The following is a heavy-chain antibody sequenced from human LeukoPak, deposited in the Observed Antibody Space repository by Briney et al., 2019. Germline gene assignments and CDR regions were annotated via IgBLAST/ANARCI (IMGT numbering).Heavy chain of an antibody. CDR1: GYTFTSYY. Sequence: ASVKVSCKASGYTFTSYYMHWVRQAPGQGLEWMGIINPSGGSTSYAQKFQGRVTMTRDMSTSTVYTELSSLRSEDTAVYYCASAYTAMAFDIWGQGTMVTVSS. CDR3: ASAYTAMAFDI. D-gene: IGHD5-18*01. V-gene: IGHV1-46*01. J-gene: IGHJ3*02. CDR2: INPSGGST.